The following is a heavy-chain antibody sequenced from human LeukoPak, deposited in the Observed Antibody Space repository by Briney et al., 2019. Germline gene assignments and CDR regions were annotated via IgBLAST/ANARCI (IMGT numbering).Heavy chain of an antibody. D-gene: IGHD6-6*01. J-gene: IGHJ4*02. CDR3: ARDREYSSSTSFDY. Sequence: GGSLRLSCAASGFTFSSYGMTWVRQAPGKGLEWVSYISSSSSTIYYADSVKGRFTISRDNAKNSLYLQLNSLRAEDTAVYYCARDREYSSSTSFDYWGQGTLVTVSS. V-gene: IGHV3-48*01. CDR2: ISSSSSTI. CDR1: GFTFSSYG.